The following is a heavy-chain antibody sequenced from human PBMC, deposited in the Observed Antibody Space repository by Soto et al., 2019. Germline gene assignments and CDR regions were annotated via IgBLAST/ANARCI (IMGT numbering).Heavy chain of an antibody. CDR3: ARRGSGSYYDY. V-gene: IGHV3-23*01. CDR2: ISGSGGST. J-gene: IGHJ4*02. CDR1: GFTFSSYA. Sequence: EVQLLESGGGLVQPGGSLRLSCAASGFTFSSYAMRWVRQAPGKGLEWVSAISGSGGSTYYADSVKGWFTISRDNSKNTLYLQMNSLRAEDTAVYYCARRGSGSYYDYWGQGTLVIVSS. D-gene: IGHD1-26*01.